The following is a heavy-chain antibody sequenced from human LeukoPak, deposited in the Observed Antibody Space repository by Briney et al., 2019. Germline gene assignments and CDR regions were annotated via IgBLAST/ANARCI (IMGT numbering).Heavy chain of an antibody. D-gene: IGHD3-10*01. CDR1: GFTFSSYS. CDR2: IWYDGSNK. V-gene: IGHV3-33*01. CDR3: ARDMVRGVIFSYYGMDV. Sequence: PGGSLRLSCAASGFTFSSYSMHWVRQAPGKGLEWVAVIWYDGSNKYYADSVKGRFTISRDNSKNTLYLQMNSLRAEDTAVYYCARDMVRGVIFSYYGMDVWGKGTTVTVSS. J-gene: IGHJ6*04.